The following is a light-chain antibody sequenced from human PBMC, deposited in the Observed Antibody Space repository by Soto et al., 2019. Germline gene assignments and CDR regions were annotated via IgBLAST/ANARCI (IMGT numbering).Light chain of an antibody. CDR3: QQYHNSPLT. CDR1: QSVSRN. V-gene: IGKV3-15*01. Sequence: ETVMTQSPAALSVSPGEKITLSCRASQSVSRNLAWYQQRPGQTPRLVIYSASTRATGIPVRFSASGSGTEFTLTISSLQSEDFAVYYCQQYHNSPLTFRGGTKVEIK. J-gene: IGKJ4*01. CDR2: SAS.